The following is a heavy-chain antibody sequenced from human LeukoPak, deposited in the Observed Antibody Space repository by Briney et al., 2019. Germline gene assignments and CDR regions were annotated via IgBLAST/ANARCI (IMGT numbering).Heavy chain of an antibody. CDR3: ARGLRGGEYYFDY. D-gene: IGHD3-16*01. Sequence: GRSLRLSCAASGFTFNNYWMHWVRQAPAKGLEGVTNIRQDGGENNYVDSVKGRFTISRHNAKNSVYLKMDSLRAEDTALYYCARGLRGGEYYFDYWGQGTLVSVSS. CDR1: GFTFNNYW. CDR2: IRQDGGEN. J-gene: IGHJ4*02. V-gene: IGHV3-7*01.